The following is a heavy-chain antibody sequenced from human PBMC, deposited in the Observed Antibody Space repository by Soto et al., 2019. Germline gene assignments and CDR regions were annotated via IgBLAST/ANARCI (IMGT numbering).Heavy chain of an antibody. D-gene: IGHD2-8*01. CDR3: ARDLGASCTNGVCSLHAMDY. Sequence: GGSPRLSFLTPGFTFSFYSMNWVRPAPGEGLGVVSSITTSGVIIYYADSVKGRFTVSRDNAKNSLYLQMNSLRAEDTAVYYCARDLGASCTNGVCSLHAMDYWSQVTLVTVSS. V-gene: IGHV3-21*01. CDR1: GFTFSFYS. CDR2: ITTSGVII. J-gene: IGHJ4*02.